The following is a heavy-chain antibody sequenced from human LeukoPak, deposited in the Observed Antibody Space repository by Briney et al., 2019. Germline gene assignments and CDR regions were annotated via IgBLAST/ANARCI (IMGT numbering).Heavy chain of an antibody. D-gene: IGHD3-22*01. CDR3: ATRKGYDSSGFDAFDI. V-gene: IGHV4-34*01. CDR2: INHRGST. CDR1: GESFSGYY. Sequence: PSETLSLTCAVYGESFSGYYWSWIRQPPGKGLEWIGEINHRGSTNYNPSLKSRVTVSLDTSKNQFSLKLSSVTAEDTAVYYCATRKGYDSSGFDAFDIWGQGTMVTVSS. J-gene: IGHJ3*02.